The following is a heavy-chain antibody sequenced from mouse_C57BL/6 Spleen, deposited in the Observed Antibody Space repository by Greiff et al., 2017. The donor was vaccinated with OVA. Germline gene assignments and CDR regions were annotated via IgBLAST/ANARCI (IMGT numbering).Heavy chain of an antibody. V-gene: IGHV1-42*01. CDR3: ARSVYYSNYGFAY. Sequence: VQLQQSGPELVKPGASVKISCKASGYSFTGYYMNWVKQSPEKSLEWIGEINPSTGGTTYNQKFKAKATLTVDKSSSTAYMQLKRLTSEDSAVYYCARSVYYSNYGFAYWGQGTLVTVSA. J-gene: IGHJ3*01. CDR2: INPSTGGT. CDR1: GYSFTGYY. D-gene: IGHD2-5*01.